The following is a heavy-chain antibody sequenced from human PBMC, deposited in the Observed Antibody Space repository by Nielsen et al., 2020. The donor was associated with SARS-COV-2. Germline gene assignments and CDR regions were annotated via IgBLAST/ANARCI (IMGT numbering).Heavy chain of an antibody. V-gene: IGHV3-33*08. CDR1: GFTFSNAW. J-gene: IGHJ4*02. D-gene: IGHD2-15*01. CDR2: IWYDGSNK. Sequence: GGSLRLSCAASGFTFSNAWMSWVRQAPGKGLEWVAVIWYDGSNKYYADSVKGRFTISRDNSKNTLYLQMNSLRAEDTAVYYCAREHCSGGSCYGLLGDYFDYWGQGTLVTVSS. CDR3: AREHCSGGSCYGLLGDYFDY.